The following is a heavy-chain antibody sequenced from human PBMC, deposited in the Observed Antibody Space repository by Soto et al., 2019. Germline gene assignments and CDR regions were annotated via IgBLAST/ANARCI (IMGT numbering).Heavy chain of an antibody. Sequence: QVQLQQWGAGPLRPLETLSLTCGVSGGSFSGYYWAWIRQSPGKGLEWIGEINDRGSINYNPSLKSRVSISVDTSKNQYSLYLRSVTAADTAVYYCARESHDILTGPPWVWYFDLWGRGTLVTVSS. D-gene: IGHD3-9*01. CDR1: GGSFSGYY. CDR2: INDRGSI. V-gene: IGHV4-34*01. CDR3: ARESHDILTGPPWVWYFDL. J-gene: IGHJ2*01.